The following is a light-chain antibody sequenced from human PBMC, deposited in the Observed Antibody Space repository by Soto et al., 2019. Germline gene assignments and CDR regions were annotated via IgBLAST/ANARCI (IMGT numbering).Light chain of an antibody. CDR1: SSNIGARYD. V-gene: IGLV1-40*01. CDR3: QSYDSSLSGWGV. CDR2: GNS. Sequence: QSVLTQPPSVSEAPGQRVTISCTGSSSNIGARYDVHWYQQLPGTAPKLLIYGNSNRPSGVPDRFSGSKSGTSASLDITGLQAEDEADYYCQSYDSSLSGWGVFGGGTKVTVL. J-gene: IGLJ2*01.